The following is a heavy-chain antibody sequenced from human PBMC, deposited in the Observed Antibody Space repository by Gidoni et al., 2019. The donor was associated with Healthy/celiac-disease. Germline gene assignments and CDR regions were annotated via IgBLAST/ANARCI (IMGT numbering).Heavy chain of an antibody. CDR2: IGGSGGST. Sequence: EVQLLESGGGLVQPGGSLRLSCAASGFTFSSYAMSWVRQAPGKGLDGVSAIGGSGGSTYYADSVKGRFTISRDNSKNTLYMQMNSLRAEDTAVYYCAKGGVRGVIMDYGGQGTLVTVSS. J-gene: IGHJ4*02. CDR1: GFTFSSYA. V-gene: IGHV3-23*01. CDR3: AKGGVRGVIMDY. D-gene: IGHD3-10*01.